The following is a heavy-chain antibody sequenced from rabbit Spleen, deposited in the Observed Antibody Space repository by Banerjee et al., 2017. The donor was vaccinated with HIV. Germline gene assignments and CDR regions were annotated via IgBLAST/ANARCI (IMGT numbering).Heavy chain of an antibody. J-gene: IGHJ6*01. Sequence: QEQLVESGGGLVQPGGSLKLSCKASGFDFSSYGVSWVRQGPGKGLEWIGYIDPIFGSTYFASWVNGRFTISSHNAQNTLYLRLNSLTAADTATYFCARDTSSSFSSYGMDLWGQGTLVTVS. CDR2: IDPIFGST. CDR1: GFDFSSYG. D-gene: IGHD1-1*01. CDR3: ARDTSSSFSSYGMDL. V-gene: IGHV1S47*01.